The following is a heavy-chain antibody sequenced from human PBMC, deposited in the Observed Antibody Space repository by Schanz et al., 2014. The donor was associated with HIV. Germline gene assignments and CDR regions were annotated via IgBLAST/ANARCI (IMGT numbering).Heavy chain of an antibody. CDR1: GFTFKSYA. Sequence: EVQLLESGGGLVQAGGSLRLSCAASGFTFKSYAMSWVRQAPGKGLEWVSAISATGGSTYYADSVKGRFTISRDNSKNTLYLQMNSLRPEDTAVYSCVRGAWGTLWDIWGRGTQVTVS. J-gene: IGHJ4*02. D-gene: IGHD1-1*01. V-gene: IGHV3-23*01. CDR3: VRGAWGTLWDI. CDR2: ISATGGST.